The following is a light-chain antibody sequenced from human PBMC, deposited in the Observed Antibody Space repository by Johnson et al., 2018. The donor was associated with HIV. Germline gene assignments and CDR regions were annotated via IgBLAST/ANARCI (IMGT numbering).Light chain of an antibody. V-gene: IGLV1-51*01. CDR3: AAWADSLNGHV. CDR2: DNN. J-gene: IGLJ1*01. CDR1: NSNIGNNY. Sequence: QSVLTQPPSVSAAPGQKVTISCSGSNSNIGNNYVSWYQQVPGTAPKLLIYDNNKRPSGIPDRFSGSKSVTSATLGITGLQTGDEADYYCAAWADSLNGHVFGTGTKVTVL.